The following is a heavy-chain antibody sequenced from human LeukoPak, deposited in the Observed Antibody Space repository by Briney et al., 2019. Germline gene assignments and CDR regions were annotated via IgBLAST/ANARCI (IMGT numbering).Heavy chain of an antibody. CDR3: AGHQLWLHDAFEI. D-gene: IGHD5-18*01. CDR2: LIPFFTTP. CDR1: GGTFTNSA. V-gene: IGHV1-69*06. Sequence: GASVKVSCKTSGGTFTNSAAVGWVRQAPGQGLAWVGSLIPFFTTPHYAQKFQGRVTITADTSTSTVYMELSSLRSDDTAVYYCAGHQLWLHDAFEIWGQGTLVTVSS. J-gene: IGHJ3*02.